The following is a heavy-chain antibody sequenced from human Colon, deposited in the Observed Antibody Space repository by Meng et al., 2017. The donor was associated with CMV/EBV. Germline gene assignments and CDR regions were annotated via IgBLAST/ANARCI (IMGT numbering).Heavy chain of an antibody. CDR3: AGDRRTASETLDY. CDR1: GASISRDGYY. J-gene: IGHJ4*02. CDR2: IYHRGTT. D-gene: IGHD2-21*02. Sequence: SGASISRDGYYWTWVGQRPGKGLEWLGHIYHRGTTYYNPSLKSRVTISVDTSKNQLSLRLTSVIAADTAVYCCAGDRRTASETLDYWGPGTLVTVSS. V-gene: IGHV4-31*02.